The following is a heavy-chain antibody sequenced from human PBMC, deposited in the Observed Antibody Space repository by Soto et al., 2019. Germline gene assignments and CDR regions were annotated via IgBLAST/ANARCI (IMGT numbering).Heavy chain of an antibody. CDR2: INAGNGNT. CDR1: GYTFTSYA. D-gene: IGHD3-3*01. CDR3: ARSSRYDFWSGYLYWYFDL. V-gene: IGHV1-3*01. J-gene: IGHJ2*01. Sequence: GASVKVSCKASGYTFTSYAMHWVRQAPGQRLEWMGWINAGNGNTKYSQKFQGRVTITRDTSASTAYMELSSLRSDDTAVYYCARSSRYDFWSGYLYWYFDLWGRGTLVTVSS.